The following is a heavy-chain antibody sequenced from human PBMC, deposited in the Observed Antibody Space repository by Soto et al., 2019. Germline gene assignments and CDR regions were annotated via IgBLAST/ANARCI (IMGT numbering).Heavy chain of an antibody. CDR3: ARFALGFGELLYSKRGYYMDV. D-gene: IGHD3-10*01. J-gene: IGHJ6*03. CDR1: GFTFSDYY. V-gene: IGHV3-11*01. CDR2: ISSSGSTI. Sequence: GGSLRLSCAASGFTFSDYYMSWIRQAPGKGLEWVSYISSSGSTIYYADSVKGRFTISRDNAKNSLYLQMNSLRAEDTAVYYCARFALGFGELLYSKRGYYMDVWGKGTTVTVSS.